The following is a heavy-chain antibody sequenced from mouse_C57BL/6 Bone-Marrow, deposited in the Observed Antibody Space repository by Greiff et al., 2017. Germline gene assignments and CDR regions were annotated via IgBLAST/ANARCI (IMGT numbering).Heavy chain of an antibody. CDR2: IDPENGDT. CDR3: TPTVVAPYYFDY. V-gene: IGHV14-4*01. Sequence: EVQLQQSGAELVRPGASVKLSCTASGFNIKDDYMHWVKQRPEQGLEWIGWIDPENGDTEYASKFQGKATITADTSSNTAYLQLSSLTSEDTAVYYCTPTVVAPYYFDYWGQGTTRTVSS. D-gene: IGHD1-1*01. J-gene: IGHJ2*01. CDR1: GFNIKDDY.